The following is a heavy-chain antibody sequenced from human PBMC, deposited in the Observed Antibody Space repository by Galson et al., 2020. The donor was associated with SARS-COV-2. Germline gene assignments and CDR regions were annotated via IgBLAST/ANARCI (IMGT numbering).Heavy chain of an antibody. Sequence: ASVKVSCAASGFTFTSYTMNWVRQAPGKGLEWVASLDTSSTYIYHADSLKGRFTISRDNAENSLYLQMNSLGAEDTAVYYCARSPPASTSGTSIYFDYWGQGTQVTVSS. CDR3: ARSPPASTSGTSIYFDY. CDR1: GFTFTSYT. D-gene: IGHD3-10*01. V-gene: IGHV3-21*01. J-gene: IGHJ4*02. CDR2: LDTSSTYI.